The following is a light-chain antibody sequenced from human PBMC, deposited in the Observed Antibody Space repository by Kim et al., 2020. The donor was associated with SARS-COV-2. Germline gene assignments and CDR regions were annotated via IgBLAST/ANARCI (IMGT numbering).Light chain of an antibody. V-gene: IGLV1-44*01. CDR2: TNS. CDR1: SSNIGSNT. CDR3: AAWDDTLNGPL. J-gene: IGLJ3*02. Sequence: QSVLTQPPSVSGTPGQRVTISCSGGSSNIGSNTVNWYQQLPGTAPKLLIYTNSRRPSGVPDRFSGSKSATSASLAISGLQSEDEADYYCAAWDDTLNGPLFGGGTQLTVL.